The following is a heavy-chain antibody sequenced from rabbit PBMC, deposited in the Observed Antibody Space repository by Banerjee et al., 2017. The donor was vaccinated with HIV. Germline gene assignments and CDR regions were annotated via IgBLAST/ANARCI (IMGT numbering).Heavy chain of an antibody. CDR3: VRAGVYAGSSSYTGFDFNL. CDR1: GFSFSSDYC. V-gene: IGHV1S40*01. Sequence: QSLEESGGDLVKPGASLTLTCTASGFSFSSDYCMCWVRQAPGKGLEWIACIGTGSGGSTYYATWAKGRFTISKTSSTTVTLQMTSLTAADTATYFCVRAGVYAGSSSYTGFDFNLWGQGTLVTVS. J-gene: IGHJ4*01. D-gene: IGHD8-1*01. CDR2: IGTGSGGST.